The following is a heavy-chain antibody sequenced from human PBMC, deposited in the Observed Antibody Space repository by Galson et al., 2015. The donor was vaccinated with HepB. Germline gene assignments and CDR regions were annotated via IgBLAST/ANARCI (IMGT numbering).Heavy chain of an antibody. J-gene: IGHJ4*02. D-gene: IGHD6-19*01. CDR3: ARDPAPQWLYLFDY. CDR1: GFTFSSYS. V-gene: IGHV3-48*04. CDR2: ISSSSSTI. Sequence: SLRLSCAASGFTFSSYSMNWVRQAPGKGLEWVSYISSSSSTIYYADSVKGRFTISRDNAKNSLYLQMNSLRAEDTAVYYCARDPAPQWLYLFDYWGQGTLVTVSS.